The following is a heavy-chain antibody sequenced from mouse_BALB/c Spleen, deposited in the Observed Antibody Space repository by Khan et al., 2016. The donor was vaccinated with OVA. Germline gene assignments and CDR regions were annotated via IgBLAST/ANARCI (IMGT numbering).Heavy chain of an antibody. CDR1: GYSITSRYG. D-gene: IGHD1-2*01. Sequence: EVQLVETGPGLVKPSQSLSLTCTVTGYSITSRYGWNWIRQLPGNKLEWMGYISYSGSTNYNPSLKSRISITRDTSKNQFFLQLNSVTTEDTATYYCARTARIKYWGQGTTLTVSS. CDR3: ARTARIKY. CDR2: ISYSGST. J-gene: IGHJ2*01. V-gene: IGHV3-2*02.